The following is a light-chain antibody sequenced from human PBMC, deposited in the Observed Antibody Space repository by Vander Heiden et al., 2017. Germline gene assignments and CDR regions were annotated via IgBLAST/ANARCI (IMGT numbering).Light chain of an antibody. CDR1: VLAQTY. CDR3: YAAAGDTVV. Sequence: SFDLTQPSSVSVSPGHTARIPCSVYVLAQTYSRWFLQRRGPAPFLVIVTDNERPSGIPERGSGSSSGTTVTLTISGVEVEDEAYYYGYAAAGDTVVFGGGTKLTVL. V-gene: IGLV3-27*01. CDR2: TDN. J-gene: IGLJ2*01.